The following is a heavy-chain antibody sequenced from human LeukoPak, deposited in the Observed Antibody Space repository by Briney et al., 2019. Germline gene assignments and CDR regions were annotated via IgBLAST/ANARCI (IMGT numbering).Heavy chain of an antibody. CDR2: NHISGSP. D-gene: IGHD6-13*01. V-gene: IGHV4-4*07. CDR3: ARADCSSSWSHYFYYMDV. Sequence: SETLFHSFTIHRGSISNHEGTSSPQPAGKGLEMDGRNHISGSPNYNPSLKSRVTMSVDTSKNQFSLKLSSVTAADTAVYYCARADCSSSWSHYFYYMDVWGKGTTVTVSS. CDR1: RGSISNHE. J-gene: IGHJ6*03.